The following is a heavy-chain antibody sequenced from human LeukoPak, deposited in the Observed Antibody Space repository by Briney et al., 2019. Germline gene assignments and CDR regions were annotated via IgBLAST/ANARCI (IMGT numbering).Heavy chain of an antibody. CDR1: GYSISSGYY. CDR2: IYHSGST. D-gene: IGHD6-19*01. V-gene: IGHV4-38-2*02. Sequence: PSETLSLTCTVSGYSISSGYYWGWIRQPPGKGLEWIGSIYHSGSTYYNPSLKSRVTISVDASKNQFSLKLSSVTAADTAVYYCARAISSGWYRGDAFDIWGQGTMVTVSS. CDR3: ARAISSGWYRGDAFDI. J-gene: IGHJ3*02.